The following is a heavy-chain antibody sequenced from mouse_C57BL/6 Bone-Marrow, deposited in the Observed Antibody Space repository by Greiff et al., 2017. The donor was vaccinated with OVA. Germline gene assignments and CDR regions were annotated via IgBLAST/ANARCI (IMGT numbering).Heavy chain of an antibody. CDR2: ISDGGSYT. J-gene: IGHJ4*01. CDR3: ARDRYGTKYYYAMDY. CDR1: GFTFSSYA. D-gene: IGHD1-1*01. Sequence: DVQLVESGGGLVKPGGSLKLSCAASGFTFSSYAMSWVRQTPEKRLEWVATISDGGSYTYYPDNVKGRFTISRDNAKNNLYLQMSHLKSEDTAMYYCARDRYGTKYYYAMDYWGQGTSVTVSS. V-gene: IGHV5-4*01.